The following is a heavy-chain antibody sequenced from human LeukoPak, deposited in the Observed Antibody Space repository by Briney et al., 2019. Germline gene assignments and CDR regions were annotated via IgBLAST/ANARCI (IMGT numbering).Heavy chain of an antibody. CDR2: ISWNSGSI. V-gene: IGHV3-9*01. CDR1: GFTFDDYA. J-gene: IGHJ6*02. Sequence: GGSLRLSCAASGFTFDDYAMYWVRQALGKGLEWVSGISWNSGSIDYADSVKGRFTVSRDNARNSLNLQMNSLGVEDTAVYYCAKGSGNYYDSTGYYFYYGMDVWGQGTTVTVSS. D-gene: IGHD3-22*01. CDR3: AKGSGNYYDSTGYYFYYGMDV.